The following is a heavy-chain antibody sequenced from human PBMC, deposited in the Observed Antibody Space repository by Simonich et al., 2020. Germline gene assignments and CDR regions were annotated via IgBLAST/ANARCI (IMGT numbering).Heavy chain of an antibody. CDR2: INSDGSRT. Sequence: EVQLVESGGGLVQPGGSLRLSCAASGFTFGSYWMHWVRQAPGKGLVGYSRINSDGSRTSDADSVKGRFTISRDNAKNTLYLQMNSLRAEDTAVYYCARDYSNYDAFDIWGQGTMVTVSS. CDR3: ARDYSNYDAFDI. CDR1: GFTFGSYW. J-gene: IGHJ3*02. V-gene: IGHV3-74*01. D-gene: IGHD4-4*01.